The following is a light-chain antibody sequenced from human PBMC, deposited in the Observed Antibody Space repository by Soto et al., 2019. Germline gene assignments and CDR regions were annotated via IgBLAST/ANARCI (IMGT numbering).Light chain of an antibody. J-gene: IGLJ3*02. Sequence: QPVLTQSPSASASLGASVKLTCALSSGHSSYAIAWHQQQPEKGPRALMKLNSDGSHTRGDGIPDRFSGSSSGAERYLTISSLQSEDEADYYCQTWGTGILVFGGGTKLIVL. CDR2: LNSDGSH. CDR3: QTWGTGILV. V-gene: IGLV4-69*01. CDR1: SGHSSYA.